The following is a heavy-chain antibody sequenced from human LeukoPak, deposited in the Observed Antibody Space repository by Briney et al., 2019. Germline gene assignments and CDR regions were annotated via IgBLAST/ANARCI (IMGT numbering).Heavy chain of an antibody. CDR1: GFTVYNFA. D-gene: IGHD3-3*01. V-gene: IGHV3-23*01. CDR3: AKDGRSGAPFDR. J-gene: IGHJ4*02. Sequence: QAGGSLRLSCVASGFTVYNFAMSWVRQAPGKGLEWVSLITGGGGSTDYADSVKGRFPISRDNSKNTLYLQMNSLRVEDTATYYCAKDGRSGAPFDRWGQGTVLTVSS. CDR2: ITGGGGST.